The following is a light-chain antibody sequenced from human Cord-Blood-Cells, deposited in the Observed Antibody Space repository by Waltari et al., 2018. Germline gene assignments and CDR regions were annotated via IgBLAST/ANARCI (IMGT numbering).Light chain of an antibody. J-gene: IGKJ5*01. CDR3: QQRSNWPPIT. CDR1: QSVSSY. V-gene: IGKV3-11*01. CDR2: DAS. Sequence: EIVLTQSPATLSLSPGDRATLSCRASQSVSSYLAWYQQKPGQAPRLLIYDASNRATGIPARCSGSGSGTDFTLTISSLEPEDFAVYYCQQRSNWPPITFGQGTRLEIK.